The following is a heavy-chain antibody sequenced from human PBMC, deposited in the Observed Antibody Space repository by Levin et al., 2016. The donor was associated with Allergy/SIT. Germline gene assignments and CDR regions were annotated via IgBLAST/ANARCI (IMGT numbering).Heavy chain of an antibody. V-gene: IGHV5-10-1*01. Sequence: GESLKISCKGSGYSFTSYWISWVRQMPGKGLEWMGRIDPSDSYTNYSPSFQGHVTISADKSISTAYLQWSSLKASDTAMYYCARDYYDSSGYLTILDYWGQGTLVTVSS. CDR2: IDPSDSYT. D-gene: IGHD3-22*01. CDR1: GYSFTSYW. J-gene: IGHJ4*02. CDR3: ARDYYDSSGYLTILDY.